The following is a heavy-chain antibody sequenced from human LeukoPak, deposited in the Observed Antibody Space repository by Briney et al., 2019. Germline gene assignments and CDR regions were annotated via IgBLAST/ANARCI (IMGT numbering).Heavy chain of an antibody. J-gene: IGHJ4*02. D-gene: IGHD3-22*01. CDR3: ARGRFGYYDSSGYSMYYFDY. V-gene: IGHV4-59*01. CDR1: GGSISVFY. Sequence: SETLSLTCTVSGGSISVFYWSWLRQPPGKGLEWIGYIFRSGSTNYNPSLKSRVTISVDTSKNQFSLKLSSVTAADTAVYYCARGRFGYYDSSGYSMYYFDYWGQGTLVTVSS. CDR2: IFRSGST.